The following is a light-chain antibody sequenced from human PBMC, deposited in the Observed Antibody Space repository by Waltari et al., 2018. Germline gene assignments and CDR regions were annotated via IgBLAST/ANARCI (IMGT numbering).Light chain of an antibody. J-gene: IGLJ1*01. V-gene: IGLV2-11*01. CDR3: SSYAGSDTFI. CDR1: SSAIGSYNY. CDR2: DVT. Sequence: QAALTQPPSVSGSPGQSVTSSCTGTSSAIGSYNYVSWYQHHPGKVPKLMIYDVTKRPSGVSDRFSGSKSGNSASLTISGLQAEDETDYYCSSYAGSDTFIFGAGTRLTVL.